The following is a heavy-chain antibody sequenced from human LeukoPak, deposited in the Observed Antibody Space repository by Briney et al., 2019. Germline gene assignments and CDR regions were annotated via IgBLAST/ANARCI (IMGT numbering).Heavy chain of an antibody. CDR3: GKSAPSGFDP. J-gene: IGHJ5*02. Sequence: GASVKVSCKASGYTFTTYAIHWVRQAPGRSLEWMGRINAGNGDAKYSQNFHDRITITRDTSASTDYMELTSLRSEDTAVYYCGKSAPSGFDPWGQGTLVTVSS. CDR1: GYTFTTYA. CDR2: INAGNGDA. V-gene: IGHV1-3*01.